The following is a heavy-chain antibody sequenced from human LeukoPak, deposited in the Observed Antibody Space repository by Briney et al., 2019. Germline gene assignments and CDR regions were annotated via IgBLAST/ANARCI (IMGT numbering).Heavy chain of an antibody. D-gene: IGHD4-17*01. CDR3: AREALTVTTVGHDAFDI. J-gene: IGHJ3*02. Sequence: ASVKVSCKASGYTFTGYYMHWVRQAPGQGIEWMGWINPNSGGTNYAQKFQGRVTMTRDTSISTAYMELSRLRSDDTAVYYCAREALTVTTVGHDAFDIWGQGTMVTVSS. V-gene: IGHV1-2*02. CDR1: GYTFTGYY. CDR2: INPNSGGT.